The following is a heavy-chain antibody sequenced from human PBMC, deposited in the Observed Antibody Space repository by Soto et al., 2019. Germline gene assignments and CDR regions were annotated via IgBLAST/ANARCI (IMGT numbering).Heavy chain of an antibody. J-gene: IGHJ5*02. V-gene: IGHV1-8*01. CDR1: VYTFTGYD. D-gene: IGHD6-13*01. CDR2: MNPNSGNT. Sequence: PVKGSCKASVYTFTGYDSDWRSQATEKGLEWMGWMNPNSGNTGYAQKFQGRVTMTRNTSISTAYTELGSLTSEDTAVYYCAKVILSSWYEMNCFGPWGQGTQVTVSS. CDR3: AKVILSSWYEMNCFGP.